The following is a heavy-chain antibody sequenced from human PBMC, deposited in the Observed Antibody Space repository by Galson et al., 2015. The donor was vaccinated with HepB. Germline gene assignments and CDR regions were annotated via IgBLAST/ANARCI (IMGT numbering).Heavy chain of an antibody. CDR3: TTEPIAVADNFGPSDY. V-gene: IGHV3-15*07. J-gene: IGHJ4*02. CDR2: IKSKTDGGTT. CDR1: GFTFSHAW. D-gene: IGHD6-19*01. Sequence: SLRLSCAASGFTFSHAWMNWVRQAPGKGLEWVGRIKSKTDGGTTDYAAPVKGRFTISRDDSKNTLYLQMNSLKTEDTAVYYCTTEPIAVADNFGPSDYWGQGTLVTVSS.